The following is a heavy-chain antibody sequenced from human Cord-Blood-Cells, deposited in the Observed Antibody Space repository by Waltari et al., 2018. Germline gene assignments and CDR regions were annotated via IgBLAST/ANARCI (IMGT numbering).Heavy chain of an antibody. CDR2: ISSSSSYI. CDR1: GFTSSSYS. V-gene: IGHV3-21*01. D-gene: IGHD3-10*01. Sequence: EVQLVESGGGLVKPGGSLRLSCAASGFTSSSYSMNWVRQAPGKGLEWVSSISSSSSYIYYADSVKGRFTISRDNAKNSLYLQMNSLRAEDTAVYYCARDHTMVQGVLGVVDYWGQGTLVTVSS. CDR3: ARDHTMVQGVLGVVDY. J-gene: IGHJ4*02.